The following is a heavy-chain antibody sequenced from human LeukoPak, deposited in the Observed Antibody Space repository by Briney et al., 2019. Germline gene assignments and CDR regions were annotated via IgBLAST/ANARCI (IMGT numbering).Heavy chain of an antibody. D-gene: IGHD3-22*01. J-gene: IGHJ3*02. V-gene: IGHV4-34*01. CDR3: ARVRGRITTIQAAFDI. CDR1: GGSFSGYY. Sequence: PSETLSLTCAVYGGSFSGYYCNWIRQPPGKGLEWIGEINHSGSTNYNPSLKSRVIMSVDTSKNQFSLKLSFVTAADTAVYYCARVRGRITTIQAAFDIWGRGTMVTVS. CDR2: INHSGST.